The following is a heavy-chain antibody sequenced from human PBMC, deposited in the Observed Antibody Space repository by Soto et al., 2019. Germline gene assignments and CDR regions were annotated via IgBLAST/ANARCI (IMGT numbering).Heavy chain of an antibody. V-gene: IGHV3-64D*06. CDR2: ISSNGGST. Sequence: GTLRLSCSASGFTFSSYAMHWVRQAPGRGLEYVSAISSNGGSTYYADSVKGRFTISRDNSKNTLYLQMSSLRAEDTAVYYCVKVLRRYYDSSGYHDYWGQGTLVTVSS. D-gene: IGHD3-22*01. CDR1: GFTFSSYA. CDR3: VKVLRRYYDSSGYHDY. J-gene: IGHJ4*02.